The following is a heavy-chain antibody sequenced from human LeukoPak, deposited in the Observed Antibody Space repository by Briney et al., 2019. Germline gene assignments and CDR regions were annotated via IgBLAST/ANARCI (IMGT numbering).Heavy chain of an antibody. CDR2: IYYSGST. CDR1: GGSISSYY. J-gene: IGHJ4*02. D-gene: IGHD6-13*01. Sequence: SETLSLTCTVSGGSISSYYWSWIRQPPGKGLEWIGYIYYSGSTNYNLSLKSRVTISVDTSKNQFSLDLSSVTAADTAVYYCARHGIVDSSRKYYFDYWGQGTLVTVSS. CDR3: ARHGIVDSSRKYYFDY. V-gene: IGHV4-59*08.